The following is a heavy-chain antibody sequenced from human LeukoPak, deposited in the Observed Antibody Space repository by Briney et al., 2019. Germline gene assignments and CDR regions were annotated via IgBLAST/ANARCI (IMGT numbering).Heavy chain of an antibody. CDR3: ARGIEGDYVSEYFQH. V-gene: IGHV1-2*06. CDR2: INPNSGGT. D-gene: IGHD4-17*01. J-gene: IGHJ1*01. CDR1: GYTFTGYY. Sequence: ASVKVSCKASGYTFTGYYMHWVRQAPGQGLEWMGRINPNSGGTNYAQKFQGRVTMNRDTSISTAYMELSRLRSDDTAVYYCARGIEGDYVSEYFQHWGQGTLVTVSS.